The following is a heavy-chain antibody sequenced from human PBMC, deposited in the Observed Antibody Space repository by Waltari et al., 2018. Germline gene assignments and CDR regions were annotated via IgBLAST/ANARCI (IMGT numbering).Heavy chain of an antibody. V-gene: IGHV4-4*02. Sequence: QVQLQASGPGLLRPSGTLSLTCGVPGASISRAPWWAWVRQSPGKGLEWIWESYHTGPTNYNPSIKSRLTMLVDKSANQFSLQLTSVTAADTGVYYCARVVFTADYYFDYWGQGTPVTVSS. CDR3: ARVVFTADYYFDY. J-gene: IGHJ4*02. D-gene: IGHD2-21*02. CDR2: SYHTGPT. CDR1: GASISRAPW.